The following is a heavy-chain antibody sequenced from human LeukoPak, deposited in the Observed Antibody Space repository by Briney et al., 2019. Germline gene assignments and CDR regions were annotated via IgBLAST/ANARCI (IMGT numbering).Heavy chain of an antibody. CDR1: GFTFSSYG. J-gene: IGHJ4*02. Sequence: GGSLRLSCTASGFTFSSYGMCWVRQAPGKGLEWVSAIRGSGGTTYYADSVKGRFTISRDNSKNTLYLQMNSLRAEDTAVYYCARRHHFGFLDSWGQGTLVTVSS. V-gene: IGHV3-23*01. CDR2: IRGSGGTT. D-gene: IGHD3-10*01. CDR3: ARRHHFGFLDS.